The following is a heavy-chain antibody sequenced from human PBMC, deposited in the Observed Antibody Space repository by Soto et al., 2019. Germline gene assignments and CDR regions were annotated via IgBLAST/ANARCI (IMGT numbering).Heavy chain of an antibody. J-gene: IGHJ6*02. CDR1: GYTFTGYY. D-gene: IGHD1-20*01. V-gene: IGHV1-2*04. CDR3: ARGSELSVAITSYYYYGMDV. Sequence: ASVKVSCKASGYTFTGYYMHWVRQAPGQGLEWMGWINPNSGGTNYAQKFQGWVTMTRDTSISTAYMELSRLRSDDTAVYYCARGSELSVAITSYYYYGMDVWGQGTTVTVSS. CDR2: INPNSGGT.